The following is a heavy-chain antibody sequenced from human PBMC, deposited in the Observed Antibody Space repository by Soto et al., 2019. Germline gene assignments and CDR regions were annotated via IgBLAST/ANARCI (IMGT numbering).Heavy chain of an antibody. V-gene: IGHV3-23*01. CDR3: AKDPSGSYLHFDY. CDR2: ISGSGGST. J-gene: IGHJ4*02. CDR1: GFTFSSYA. Sequence: PGGSLRLSCAASGFTFSSYAMSWVRQAPGKGLEWVSAISGSGGSTYYADSVKGRFTISRDNSKDTLYLQMNSLRAEDTAVYYCAKDPSGSYLHFDYWGQGTLVTVSS. D-gene: IGHD1-26*01.